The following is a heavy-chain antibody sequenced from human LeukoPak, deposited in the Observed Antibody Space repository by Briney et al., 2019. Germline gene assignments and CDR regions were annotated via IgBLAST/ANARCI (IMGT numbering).Heavy chain of an antibody. Sequence: ASVKVSCKASGYTFTSYGISWVRQAPGQGLEWMGWISAYNGKTNYAQKLQGRVTITTDTSTSTAYMELRSLRSDDTAVYYCARVKSYYDILTGYYHADAFDIWGQGTMVTVSS. D-gene: IGHD3-9*01. J-gene: IGHJ3*02. CDR1: GYTFTSYG. V-gene: IGHV1-18*01. CDR3: ARVKSYYDILTGYYHADAFDI. CDR2: ISAYNGKT.